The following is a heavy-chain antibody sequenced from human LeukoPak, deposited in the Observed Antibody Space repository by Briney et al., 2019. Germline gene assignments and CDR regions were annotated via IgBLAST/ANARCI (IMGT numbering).Heavy chain of an antibody. J-gene: IGHJ4*02. Sequence: SETLSLTCTVSGGSISSYYWSWIRQPPGKGLEWIGYIYYSGSTNYNPSLKSRVTISVDTSKNQFSLKLSSVTAADTAVYYCARRKRLWFGETPLDYWGQGTLVTVSS. D-gene: IGHD3-10*01. CDR2: IYYSGST. V-gene: IGHV4-59*12. CDR1: GGSISSYY. CDR3: ARRKRLWFGETPLDY.